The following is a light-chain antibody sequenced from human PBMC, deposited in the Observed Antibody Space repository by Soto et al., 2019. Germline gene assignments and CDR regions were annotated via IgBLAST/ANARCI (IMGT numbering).Light chain of an antibody. V-gene: IGKV3-11*01. CDR1: QSVGSS. Sequence: EIVLTQSPATLSLSPGERATLSCRASQSVGSSLGWYQQKPGQAPRLLIYDASNRATGIPARFSGSGSGTDFTLTISSLEPEDFAVYYCQQRSNWPPFTFGPGTKVDIK. CDR2: DAS. J-gene: IGKJ3*01. CDR3: QQRSNWPPFT.